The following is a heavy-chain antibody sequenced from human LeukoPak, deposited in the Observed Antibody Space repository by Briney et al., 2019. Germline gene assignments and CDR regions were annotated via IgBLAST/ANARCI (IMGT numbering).Heavy chain of an antibody. J-gene: IGHJ4*02. CDR2: IYHSGST. CDR1: GGSISSSNW. Sequence: SETLSLTCAVSGGSISSSNWWSWVRQPPGKGLEWIGEIYHSGSTNYNPSLKSRVTISVDKSKNQFSLKLSSVTAADTAVYYCARGLVAARSGSRGFDYWGQGTLVTVSS. V-gene: IGHV4-4*02. D-gene: IGHD6-6*01. CDR3: ARGLVAARSGSRGFDY.